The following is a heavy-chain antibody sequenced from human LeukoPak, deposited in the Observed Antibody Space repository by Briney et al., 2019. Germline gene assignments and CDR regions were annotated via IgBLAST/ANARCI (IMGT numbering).Heavy chain of an antibody. D-gene: IGHD3-3*01. J-gene: IGHJ4*02. CDR1: GFTFSSYA. V-gene: IGHV3-23*01. Sequence: PGGSLRLSCAASGFTFSSYAMSWVRQAPGKGLEWVSAISGSGGSTYYADSVKGRFTISRDNSKNTLYLQMNSLRAEDTAVYYCANPITIFGVVPHDYWGQGTLVTVSS. CDR2: ISGSGGST. CDR3: ANPITIFGVVPHDY.